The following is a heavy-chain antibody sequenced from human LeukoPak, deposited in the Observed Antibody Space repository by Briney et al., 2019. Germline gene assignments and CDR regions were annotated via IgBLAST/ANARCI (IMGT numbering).Heavy chain of an antibody. CDR2: ISGSGGST. Sequence: GGSLRLSCAASGFTFSSYAMSWVRQAPGKGLEWVSAISGSGGSTYYADSVKGRFTISRDNSKNTLYLQMNSLRAEDTAVYYCAKDRRDSSGYYYGLGGYWGQGTLVTVSS. V-gene: IGHV3-23*01. CDR1: GFTFSSYA. D-gene: IGHD3-22*01. J-gene: IGHJ4*02. CDR3: AKDRRDSSGYYYGLGGY.